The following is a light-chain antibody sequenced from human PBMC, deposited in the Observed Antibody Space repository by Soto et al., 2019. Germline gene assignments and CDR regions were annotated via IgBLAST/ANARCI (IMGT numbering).Light chain of an antibody. CDR3: QQLSL. CDR1: QGISSY. J-gene: IGKJ5*01. CDR2: PAS. V-gene: IGKV1-9*01. Sequence: IQLTQSPYSLSASVGDRVTITCRASQGISSYLAWYQQKPGKAPKLLIFPASTLQSGVPSRFRGSGSGTDFTLTISSLQPEDFATYYCQQLSLFGQGTRLEIK.